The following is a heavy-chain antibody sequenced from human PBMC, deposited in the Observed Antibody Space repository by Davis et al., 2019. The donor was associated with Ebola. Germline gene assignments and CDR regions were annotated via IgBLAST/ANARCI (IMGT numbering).Heavy chain of an antibody. CDR2: INHSGST. D-gene: IGHD2-2*01. Sequence: MPSETLSLTCAVYGGSFSGYYWSWIRQPPGKGLEWIGEINHSGSTNYNPSLKSRVTISVDMSKNQFSLKLSSVTAADTAVYYCARGVGGYCSSTSCRAEYYYGMDVWGQGTTVTVSS. J-gene: IGHJ6*02. CDR1: GGSFSGYY. CDR3: ARGVGGYCSSTSCRAEYYYGMDV. V-gene: IGHV4-34*01.